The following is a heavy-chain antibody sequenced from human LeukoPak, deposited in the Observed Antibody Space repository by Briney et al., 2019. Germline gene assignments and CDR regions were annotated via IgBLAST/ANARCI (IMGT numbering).Heavy chain of an antibody. Sequence: ASVKVSFKASGYTFTIYGISWVRQAPGQGLEWMGWISAYNGNTNYAQKLQGRVTMTTDTSTSTAYMELRSLRSDDTAVYYCARSKGTMITFGGVIVGNAFDIWGQGTMVTVSS. D-gene: IGHD3-16*02. CDR2: ISAYNGNT. V-gene: IGHV1-18*01. CDR1: GYTFTIYG. J-gene: IGHJ3*02. CDR3: ARSKGTMITFGGVIVGNAFDI.